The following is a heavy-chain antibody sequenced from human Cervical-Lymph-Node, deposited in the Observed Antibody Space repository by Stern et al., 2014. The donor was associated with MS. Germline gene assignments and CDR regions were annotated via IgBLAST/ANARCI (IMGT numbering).Heavy chain of an antibody. CDR2: IYYSGST. D-gene: IGHD2-21*02. CDR1: GGSISSSSYY. J-gene: IGHJ3*02. V-gene: IGHV4-39*01. CDR3: ARRADVVLVTSIRAFDI. Sequence: QLQLQESGPGLVKPSETLSLTCTVSGGSISSSSYYWGWIRQPPGKGLEXIGSIYYSGSTYYNPSLKSRVTISVDTSKNQFSLKLTSVTAADTAVYYCARRADVVLVTSIRAFDIWGQGTMVTVSS.